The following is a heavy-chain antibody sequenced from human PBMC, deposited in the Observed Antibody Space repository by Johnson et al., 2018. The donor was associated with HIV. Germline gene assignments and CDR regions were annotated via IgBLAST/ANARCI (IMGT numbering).Heavy chain of an antibody. D-gene: IGHD6-19*01. V-gene: IGHV3-30*14. CDR3: ARAGWLGAFDI. CDR1: GFTFSSYA. CDR2: ISYDGSNK. J-gene: IGHJ3*02. Sequence: QVQLVESGGGVVQPGRSLRLSCAASGFTFSSYAMHWVRQAPGKGLEWVAVISYDGSNKYYADSVKGRFTISRDNSKNSLYLQMNSLRAEDTAVYYCARAGWLGAFDIWGQGTMVTVSS.